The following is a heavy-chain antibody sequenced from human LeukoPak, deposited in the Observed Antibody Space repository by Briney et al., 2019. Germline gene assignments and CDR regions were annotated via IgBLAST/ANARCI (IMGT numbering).Heavy chain of an antibody. CDR3: ARAYCGGDCYSSLYWFDP. Sequence: SETLSLTCTVSGGSISSYYWSWVRQPPGKGREWLGYIYYSGSTNYNPSLKSRVTISVDTSKNQFSLKLSSVTAADTAVYYCARAYCGGDCYSSLYWFDPWGQGTLVTVSS. CDR1: GGSISSYY. D-gene: IGHD2-21*02. V-gene: IGHV4-59*08. CDR2: IYYSGST. J-gene: IGHJ5*02.